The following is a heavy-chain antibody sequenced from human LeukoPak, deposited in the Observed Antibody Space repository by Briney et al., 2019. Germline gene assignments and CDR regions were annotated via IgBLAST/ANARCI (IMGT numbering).Heavy chain of an antibody. CDR1: GFTFSSYA. Sequence: PGGSLRLSCAASGFTFSSYAMSWVRQAPGKGLEWVSGISGSGGSTYHADSVKGRFTISRDNSKNTLYLQMNSLRAEDTAVYYCAKASIVVTDYYGMDVWGQGTTVTVSS. J-gene: IGHJ6*02. V-gene: IGHV3-23*01. CDR2: ISGSGGST. CDR3: AKASIVVTDYYGMDV. D-gene: IGHD6-19*01.